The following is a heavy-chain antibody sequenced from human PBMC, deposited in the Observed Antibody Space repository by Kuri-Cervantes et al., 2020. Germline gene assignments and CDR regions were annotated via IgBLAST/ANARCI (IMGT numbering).Heavy chain of an antibody. Sequence: GESLKISCAASGFTVSSNYMSWVRQAPGKGLEWVSVIYSGGSTYYADSVKGRFTISRDNSKSTLYLQMNSLRAEDTAVYYCARGPTEGWFDPWGQGALVTVSS. D-gene: IGHD1-1*01. V-gene: IGHV3-53*01. CDR3: ARGPTEGWFDP. J-gene: IGHJ5*02. CDR1: GFTVSSNY. CDR2: IYSGGST.